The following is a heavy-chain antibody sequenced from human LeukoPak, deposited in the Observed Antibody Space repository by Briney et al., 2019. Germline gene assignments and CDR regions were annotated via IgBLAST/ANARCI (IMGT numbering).Heavy chain of an antibody. D-gene: IGHD3-16*01. CDR1: GGTFSSYA. J-gene: IGHJ4*02. Sequence: ASVKVSCKASGGTFSSYAISWVRQAPGQGLEWMGIINPSGGSTSYAQKFQGRVTMTRDTSTSTVYMELSSLRSEDTAVYYCARGGSPAPDPFFDYWGQGTLVTVSS. V-gene: IGHV1-46*01. CDR2: INPSGGST. CDR3: ARGGSPAPDPFFDY.